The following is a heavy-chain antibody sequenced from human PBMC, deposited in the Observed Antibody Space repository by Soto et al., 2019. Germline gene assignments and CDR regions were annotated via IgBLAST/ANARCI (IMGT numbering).Heavy chain of an antibody. CDR2: FNPNTGAT. CDR3: AKEHRFCSGGSCAIDF. Sequence: QVQLVQSGAEMKKPGASVKVSCKASGYTFTVSYIHWMRQAHGPGFEWMGWFNPNTGATHYAQKFQVRVTMTRDTSISTAYMELSRLRSDDTAVYYCAKEHRFCSGGSCAIDFWGQGTLVTGSS. CDR1: GYTFTVSY. J-gene: IGHJ4*02. V-gene: IGHV1-2*02. D-gene: IGHD2-15*01.